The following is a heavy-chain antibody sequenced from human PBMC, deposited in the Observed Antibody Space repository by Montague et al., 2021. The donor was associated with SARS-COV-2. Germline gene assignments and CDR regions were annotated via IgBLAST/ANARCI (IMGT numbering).Heavy chain of an antibody. CDR1: GFTFRSYW. Sequence: SLRLSCAASGFTFRSYWMHWVRQVPGRGLVWVSRIKPDGTSTNYAASVQGRFTISRDNAKNTLSLQMNNLRAEDTAIYYCVRPLWFGDSDYYFDSWGQGTPVTVSS. CDR3: VRPLWFGDSDYYFDS. J-gene: IGHJ4*02. V-gene: IGHV3-74*01. D-gene: IGHD3-10*01. CDR2: IKPDGTST.